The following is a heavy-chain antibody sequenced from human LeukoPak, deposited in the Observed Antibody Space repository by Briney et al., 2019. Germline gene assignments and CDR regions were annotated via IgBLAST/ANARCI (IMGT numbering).Heavy chain of an antibody. D-gene: IGHD6-6*01. CDR1: GGSISSYY. J-gene: IGHJ4*02. CDR3: ARQSIAARTFDY. CDR2: IFYSGST. V-gene: IGHV4-59*13. Sequence: SETLSLTCTVSGGSISSYYWNWIRQPPGKGLEWIGYIFYSGSTNYNPSLKSRVTISVDTSKNQFSLKLSSVTAADTAVYYCARQSIAARTFDYWGQGTLVTVSS.